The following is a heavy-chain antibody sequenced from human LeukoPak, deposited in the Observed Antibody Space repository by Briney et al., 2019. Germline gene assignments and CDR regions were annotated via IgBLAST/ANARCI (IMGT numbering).Heavy chain of an antibody. D-gene: IGHD6-13*01. CDR3: ARVVGLPGYSSTWYSGYYYYMDV. J-gene: IGHJ6*03. V-gene: IGHV1-69*06. Sequence: GASVKVSCEASGGTFSSYAISGVRQAPGQGLEWMGGIIPFFCTTNYAQKFQDRVTITADKSTSTAYMELSSLRSEDTAVYYCARVVGLPGYSSTWYSGYYYYMDVWGKGTTVTVSS. CDR1: GGTFSSYA. CDR2: IIPFFCTT.